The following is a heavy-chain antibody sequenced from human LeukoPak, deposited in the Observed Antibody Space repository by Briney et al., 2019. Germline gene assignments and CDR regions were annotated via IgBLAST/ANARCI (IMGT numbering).Heavy chain of an antibody. V-gene: IGHV4-61*02. CDR3: ARLLQNYYDRSMDV. D-gene: IGHD3-22*01. CDR1: GGSISSGSYY. J-gene: IGHJ6*02. CDR2: IYTSGST. Sequence: PSETLSLTCTVSGGSISSGSYYWSWFRQPAGKGLEWIGRIYTSGSTNYNPSLKSRVTISVDTSKNQFSLKLSSVTAADTAVYYCARLLQNYYDRSMDVWGQGTTVTVSS.